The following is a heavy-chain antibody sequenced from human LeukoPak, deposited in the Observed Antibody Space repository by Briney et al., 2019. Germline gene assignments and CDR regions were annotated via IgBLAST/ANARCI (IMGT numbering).Heavy chain of an antibody. CDR3: AGGENDYDYVWGSYRSVTRTGDFDY. J-gene: IGHJ4*02. V-gene: IGHV4-39*07. CDR1: GGSISSSSYY. Sequence: PSETLSLTCTVSGGSISSSSYYWGWIRQPPGKGLEWIGSIYYSGSTYYNPSLKSRVTISVDTSKNQFSLKLSSVTAADTAVYYCAGGENDYDYVWGSYRSVTRTGDFDYWGQGTLVTVSS. CDR2: IYYSGST. D-gene: IGHD3-16*02.